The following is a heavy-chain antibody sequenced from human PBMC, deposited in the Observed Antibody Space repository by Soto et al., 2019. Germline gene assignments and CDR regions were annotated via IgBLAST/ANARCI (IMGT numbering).Heavy chain of an antibody. CDR1: CYTFTSYG. CDR3: ARGVGSSWYGWFDP. J-gene: IGHJ5*02. D-gene: IGHD6-13*01. CDR2: ISAYNGNT. V-gene: IGHV1-18*04. Sequence: SAKVSGKASCYTFTSYGISWVRQAPGQGLEWMGWISAYNGNTNYAQKLQGRVTMTTDTSTSTAYMELRSLRSDDTAVYYCARGVGSSWYGWFDPWGKGPLVTVSS.